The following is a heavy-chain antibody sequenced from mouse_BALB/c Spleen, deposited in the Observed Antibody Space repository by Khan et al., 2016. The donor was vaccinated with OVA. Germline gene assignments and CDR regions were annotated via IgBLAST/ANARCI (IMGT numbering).Heavy chain of an antibody. D-gene: IGHD2-14*01. CDR3: ASYRFDYFDY. CDR2: IYPGDGDT. J-gene: IGHJ2*01. V-gene: IGHV1-87*01. Sequence: QLQQSGAELARPGASVKLSCKSSGYTFTSYWMQWVKQRPGQGLEWIGTIYPGDGDTRYTQKFKGKATLTADKSSSTAFMQLSNLASEDSAVYYCASYRFDYFDYWGQGTTLTVSS. CDR1: GYTFTSYW.